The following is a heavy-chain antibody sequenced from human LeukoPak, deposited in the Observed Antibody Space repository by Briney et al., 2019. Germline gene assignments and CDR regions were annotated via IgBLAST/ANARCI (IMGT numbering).Heavy chain of an antibody. CDR2: IKQDGSDK. D-gene: IGHD3-10*01. V-gene: IGHV3-7*01. Sequence: PGGSLRLSCAASGFTFSSYAMSWVRQAPGKGLEWVANIKQDGSDKFYVDSVKGRFTISRDNAKNSLYLQMNSLRAEDTAVYYCATGPQWFGELFCDYWGQGTLVSVSS. CDR3: ATGPQWFGELFCDY. CDR1: GFTFSSYA. J-gene: IGHJ4*02.